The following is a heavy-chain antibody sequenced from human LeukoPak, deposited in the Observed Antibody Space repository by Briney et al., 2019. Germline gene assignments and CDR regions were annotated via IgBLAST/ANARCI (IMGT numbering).Heavy chain of an antibody. D-gene: IGHD5-18*01. Sequence: SETLSLTCTVSGGSITSGGYYWNWIRQHPEKGLEWLGHIYYSGSTFYTPSLKSRVTILVDTSKSQFSLNLSSVTAADTAVYYCARAVYNYGYADLDHWGQGTLVTVSS. J-gene: IGHJ4*02. CDR1: GGSITSGGYY. V-gene: IGHV4-31*03. CDR3: ARAVYNYGYADLDH. CDR2: IYYSGST.